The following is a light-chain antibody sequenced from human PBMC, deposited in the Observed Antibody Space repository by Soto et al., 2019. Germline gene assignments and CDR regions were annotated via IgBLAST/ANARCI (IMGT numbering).Light chain of an antibody. V-gene: IGKV3-15*01. Sequence: EIVMTQSPATLSVSPGERATLSCRASQSVSSNLAWYQQKPGQSPRLLIYGASTRATGIPASFSGSGSGTEFTLTISSLEPEDFAVYYCQQRSNWPLTFGGGTKVDIK. CDR1: QSVSSN. J-gene: IGKJ4*01. CDR3: QQRSNWPLT. CDR2: GAS.